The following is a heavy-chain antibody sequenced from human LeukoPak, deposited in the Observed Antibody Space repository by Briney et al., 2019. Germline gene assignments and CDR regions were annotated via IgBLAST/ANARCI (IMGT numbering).Heavy chain of an antibody. V-gene: IGHV4-4*07. CDR3: ASTPEKVGATHFDY. Sequence: SETLSLTCTVSGGSISSYYWSWIRQPPGKGLEWIGRIYTSGSTNYNPSLKSRVTMSVDTSKNQFSLKLSSVTAADTAVYYCASTPEKVGATHFDYWGQGTLVTVSS. CDR2: IYTSGST. D-gene: IGHD1-26*01. CDR1: GGSISSYY. J-gene: IGHJ4*02.